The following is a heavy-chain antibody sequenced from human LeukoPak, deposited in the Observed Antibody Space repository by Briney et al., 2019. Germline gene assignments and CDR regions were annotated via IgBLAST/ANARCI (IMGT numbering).Heavy chain of an antibody. CDR1: GYSVSSGYY. CDR3: VVVVLNNWFDP. V-gene: IGHV4-38-2*02. J-gene: IGHJ5*02. D-gene: IGHD3-22*01. CDR2: IYYSGST. Sequence: SETLSLTCTVSGYSVSSGYYWGWIRQPPGKGLEGIGSIYYSGSTYYNPSLKSRVTISVDTSKNQFSLKLSSVTAADTAVYYCVVVVLNNWFDPWGQGTLVTVSS.